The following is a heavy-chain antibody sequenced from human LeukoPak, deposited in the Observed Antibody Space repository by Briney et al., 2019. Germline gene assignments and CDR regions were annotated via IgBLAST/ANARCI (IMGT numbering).Heavy chain of an antibody. J-gene: IGHJ4*02. D-gene: IGHD1-26*01. CDR1: GFTFSDFA. CDR3: AKQEGALIQNWCFDH. CDR2: IEKDASRA. V-gene: IGHV3-23*03. Sequence: HPGGSLRLSCGASGFTFSDFAMSWVRLAPGKGLEWVSSIEKDASRAYYADSVRGRFTVSRDNSKNTLYLQMSSLRVEDTALYYCAKQEGALIQNWCFDHWGLGTLVTASS.